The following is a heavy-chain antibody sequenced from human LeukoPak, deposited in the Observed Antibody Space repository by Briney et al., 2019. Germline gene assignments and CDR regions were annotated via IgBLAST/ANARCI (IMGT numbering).Heavy chain of an antibody. J-gene: IGHJ4*02. V-gene: IGHV3-23*01. CDR3: ATYRQVLLPFES. CDR2: IFPSGGEI. Sequence: GGSLRLSCAASGFTFSTFAMIWVRQPPGKGLEWVASIFPSGGEIHYADSVRGRFTMSRDNSKSTLSLQMNSLRAEDTAIYYCATYRQVLLPFESWGQGTLVTVSS. D-gene: IGHD2-8*02. CDR1: GFTFSTFA.